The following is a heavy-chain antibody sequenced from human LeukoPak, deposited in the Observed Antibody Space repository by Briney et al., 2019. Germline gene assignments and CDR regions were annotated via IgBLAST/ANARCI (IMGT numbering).Heavy chain of an antibody. CDR1: GGSISSGGYY. CDR2: IYYSGST. D-gene: IGHD1-26*01. J-gene: IGHJ4*02. Sequence: SETLSLTCTVSGGSISSGGYYWSWIRQHPGTGLEWIGNIYYSGSTYYNPSLKSRVTISVDMSKNQFSLKLSSVTAADTAVFYCARRRRYLFDYWGQGTLVTVSS. CDR3: ARRRRYLFDY. V-gene: IGHV4-31*03.